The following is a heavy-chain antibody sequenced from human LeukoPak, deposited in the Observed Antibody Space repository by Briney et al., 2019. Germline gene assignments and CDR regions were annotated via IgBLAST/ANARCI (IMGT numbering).Heavy chain of an antibody. CDR1: GYTFTSYG. CDR2: ISTYNGNT. Sequence: GASVKVSCKASGYTFTSYGISWVRQAPGQGLEWMGWISTYNGNTNYAQKFQGRVTMTTDTSTSTAYMELRSLRSDDTAVYYCARAPSGSSGWYVVHWGQGTLVIVSS. CDR3: ARAPSGSSGWYVVH. J-gene: IGHJ4*02. D-gene: IGHD6-19*01. V-gene: IGHV1-18*01.